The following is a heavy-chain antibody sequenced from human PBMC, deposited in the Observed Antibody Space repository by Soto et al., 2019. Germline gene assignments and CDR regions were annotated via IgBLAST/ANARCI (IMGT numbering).Heavy chain of an antibody. J-gene: IGHJ5*02. CDR1: GASMNSGAYY. CDR2: IYHNGRT. CDR3: ARVSATGTRWFDP. D-gene: IGHD6-13*01. V-gene: IGHV4-31*03. Sequence: QVQLQESGPGLVKPSQTLSLTCTVSGASMNSGAYYWSWVRQPPGKGLEWIGYIYHNGRTYNNPSRLSRVTMSLDTSKNQFYLKLNSVSAADTAVYYCARVSATGTRWFDPWGQGTLVTVSS.